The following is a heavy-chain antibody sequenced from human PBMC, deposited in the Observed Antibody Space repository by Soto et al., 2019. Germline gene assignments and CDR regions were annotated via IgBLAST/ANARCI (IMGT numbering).Heavy chain of an antibody. CDR3: ARSYDSSGYNYRYFDY. Sequence: SETLSLTCAVSGGSISSSNWWSWVRQPPGKGLEWIGEIYHSGSTNYNPSLKSRVTISVDKSKNQFSLKLSSVTAADTAVYYCARSYDSSGYNYRYFDYWGQGTLVTVSS. D-gene: IGHD3-22*01. V-gene: IGHV4-4*02. CDR1: GGSISSSNW. CDR2: IYHSGST. J-gene: IGHJ4*02.